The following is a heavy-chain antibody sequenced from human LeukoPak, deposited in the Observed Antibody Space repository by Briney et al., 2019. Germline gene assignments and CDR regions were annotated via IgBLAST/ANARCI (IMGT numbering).Heavy chain of an antibody. CDR3: ARHLSGKTDY. CDR2: ILYSGVT. J-gene: IGHJ4*02. CDR1: GGSISISHPY. V-gene: IGHV4-39*01. D-gene: IGHD3-10*01. Sequence: SETLSLTCTVSGGSISISHPYWGWIRQPPGKGLEWIGSILYSGVTYYNPSLESRLTISVDPSKTQLSLKLTSVIAADTAVYFCARHLSGKTDYWGQGALITVSS.